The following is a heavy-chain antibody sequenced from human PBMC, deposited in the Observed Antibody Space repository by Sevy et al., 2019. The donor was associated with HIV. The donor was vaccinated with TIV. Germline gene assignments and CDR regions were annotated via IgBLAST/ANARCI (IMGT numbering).Heavy chain of an antibody. Sequence: GGSLRLSCAASGFTFSSYGMHWVRQAPGKGLEWVAVISYDGSNKYYADSVKGRFTISRDNSKNTLYLQMNSLRAEETAVYYCAKEFYDFWSGYYYFDYWGQGTLVTVSS. J-gene: IGHJ4*02. CDR2: ISYDGSNK. V-gene: IGHV3-30*18. CDR3: AKEFYDFWSGYYYFDY. CDR1: GFTFSSYG. D-gene: IGHD3-3*01.